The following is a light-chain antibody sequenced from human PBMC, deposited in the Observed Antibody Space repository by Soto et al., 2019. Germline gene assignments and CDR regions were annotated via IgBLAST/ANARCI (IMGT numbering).Light chain of an antibody. CDR2: KAS. Sequence: DIQMTQSPSTLSGSVGDRVTITCRASQTISSWLAWYQQKPGKAPKLLIYKASTLKSGVPSRFSGGGSGTEFTLTISSLQPDDFETYYCQHSNSYSEAFGQGTKVELK. CDR3: QHSNSYSEA. CDR1: QTISSW. V-gene: IGKV1-5*03. J-gene: IGKJ1*01.